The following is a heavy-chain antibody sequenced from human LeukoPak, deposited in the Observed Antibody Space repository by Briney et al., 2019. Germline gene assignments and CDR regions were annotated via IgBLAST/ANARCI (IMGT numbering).Heavy chain of an antibody. Sequence: GGALRRSWGGPVVRLSSEAGKCVRQGGGNGMKKESAISGSGGSTYYADSVKGRFTISRDNSKNTLYLQMNSLRAEDTAVYYCAKEFGSYSPPYWGQGTLVTVSS. J-gene: IGHJ4*02. CDR3: AKEFGSYSPPY. D-gene: IGHD1-26*01. V-gene: IGHV3-23*01. CDR1: VVRLSSEA. CDR2: ISGSGGST.